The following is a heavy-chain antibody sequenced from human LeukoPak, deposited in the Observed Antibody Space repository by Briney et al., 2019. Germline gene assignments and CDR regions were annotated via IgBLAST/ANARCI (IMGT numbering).Heavy chain of an antibody. D-gene: IGHD3-10*01. J-gene: IGHJ3*02. CDR2: IYPGDSDT. Sequence: GESLKISCKGSGYSFTSYWIGWVRQMPGKGLEWMGIIYPGDSDTRYSPSFQGQFTISADKSSSTAYLQWTSPKASDTAMYYCAVGLWFGYAFDICGQRTMCTASS. CDR1: GYSFTSYW. V-gene: IGHV5-51*01. CDR3: AVGLWFGYAFDI.